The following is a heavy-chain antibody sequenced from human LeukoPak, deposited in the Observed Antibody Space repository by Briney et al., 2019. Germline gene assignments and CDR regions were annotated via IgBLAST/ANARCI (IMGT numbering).Heavy chain of an antibody. CDR3: TAGRRYSLFDY. CDR2: FEPEDGGR. D-gene: IGHD5-18*01. V-gene: IGHV1-24*01. CDR1: GYTLTELS. J-gene: IGHJ4*02. Sequence: ASVKVSCNVSGYTLTELSLHWVRQAPGKGLEWMGGFEPEDGGRLYDQNFQGRVTTTEDTSTDTAYMELSSLSSEDTAVYYCTAGRRYSLFDYWGQGTLVIVSS.